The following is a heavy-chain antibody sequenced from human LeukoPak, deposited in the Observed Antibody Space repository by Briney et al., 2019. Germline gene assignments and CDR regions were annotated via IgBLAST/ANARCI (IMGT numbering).Heavy chain of an antibody. V-gene: IGHV3-23*01. CDR3: VREAGYCASVCLKSNWFDP. D-gene: IGHD2-21*02. CDR1: GFPFSNHA. J-gene: IGHJ5*02. CDR2: ISNGNT. Sequence: PGGSLRLSCAASGFPFSNHAMSWVRQPPGKGLEWVSAISNGNTYYADSVRGRFTISRDDSNNMVYLQMNSLRVEDTALYYCVREAGYCASVCLKSNWFDPWGQGTLVTVSS.